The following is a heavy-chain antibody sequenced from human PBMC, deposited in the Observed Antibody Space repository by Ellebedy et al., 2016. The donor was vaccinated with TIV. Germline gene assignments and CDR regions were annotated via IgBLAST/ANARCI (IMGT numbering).Heavy chain of an antibody. CDR2: IHYSGTT. CDR3: ARQMCTSASCYDYFDY. Sequence: MPSETLSLTCTVSGASISSYYWSWIRQPPGKGLEWIGYIHYSGTTNYNPSLKSRVTISVDTSKSQFSLKLSSVTAADTAVYYCARQMCTSASCYDYFDYWGQGTLVTVSS. J-gene: IGHJ4*02. CDR1: GASISSYY. V-gene: IGHV4-59*08. D-gene: IGHD2-2*01.